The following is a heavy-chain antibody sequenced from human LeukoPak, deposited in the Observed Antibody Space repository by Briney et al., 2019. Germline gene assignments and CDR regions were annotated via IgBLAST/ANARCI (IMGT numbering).Heavy chain of an antibody. V-gene: IGHV3-9*01. Sequence: GGSLRLSCAASGFTFDDYAMHWVRQAPGKGLEWVSGISWNSGSIGYADSVKGRFTISRDNAKNSLYLQMNSLRAEDTALYYCAKGPYSSSWYLEHYFDYWGQGTLVTVSS. CDR3: AKGPYSSSWYLEHYFDY. J-gene: IGHJ4*02. CDR2: ISWNSGSI. CDR1: GFTFDDYA. D-gene: IGHD6-13*01.